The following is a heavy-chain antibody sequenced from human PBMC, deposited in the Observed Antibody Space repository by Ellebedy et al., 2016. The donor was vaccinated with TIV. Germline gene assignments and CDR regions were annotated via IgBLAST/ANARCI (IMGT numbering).Heavy chain of an antibody. CDR3: AGRRDGYIGY. D-gene: IGHD5-24*01. CDR1: GGSFSGYY. CDR2: INHSGST. Sequence: SETLSLTXAVYGGSFSGYYWSWIRQPPGKGLEWIGEINHSGSTNYNPSLKSRVTISVDTSKNQFSLKLSSVTAADTAVYYCAGRRDGYIGYWGQGTLVTVSS. V-gene: IGHV4-34*01. J-gene: IGHJ4*02.